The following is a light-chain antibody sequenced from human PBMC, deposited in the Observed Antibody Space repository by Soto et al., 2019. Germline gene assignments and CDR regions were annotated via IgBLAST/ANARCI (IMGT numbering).Light chain of an antibody. CDR1: SSDVGGYNY. V-gene: IGLV2-14*01. J-gene: IGLJ1*01. CDR2: DVS. Sequence: QSVLTQPASVSGSPGQSITISCTGTSSDVGGYNYVSWYQQHPGKAPKFMIYDVSNRPSGVSNRFSGSKPGSTASLTISGLQAEDEADYYCSSYTTSNTRQIVFGTGTKVTVL. CDR3: SSYTTSNTRQIV.